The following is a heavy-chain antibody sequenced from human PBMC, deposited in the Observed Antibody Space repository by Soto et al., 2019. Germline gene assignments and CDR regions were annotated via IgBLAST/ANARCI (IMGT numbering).Heavy chain of an antibody. D-gene: IGHD3-9*01. V-gene: IGHV1-18*01. Sequence: ASVKVSCKASGYTFTSYGIIWVRQAPGQGLEWMGWISAYNGNTNYAQKPQGRVTMTTDTSTSTAYMELRSLRSDDTAVYYCARDLTPGLVDHWGQGTLVTVSS. J-gene: IGHJ4*02. CDR3: ARDLTPGLVDH. CDR1: GYTFTSYG. CDR2: ISAYNGNT.